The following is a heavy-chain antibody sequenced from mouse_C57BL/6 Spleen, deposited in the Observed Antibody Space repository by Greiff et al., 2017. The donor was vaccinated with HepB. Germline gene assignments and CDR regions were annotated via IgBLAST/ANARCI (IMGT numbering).Heavy chain of an antibody. D-gene: IGHD1-1*01. CDR1: GYTFTDYY. CDR2: IYPGSGNT. CDR3: ARGGTTVVSYWYFDV. V-gene: IGHV1-76*01. Sequence: SGAELVRPGASVKLSCKASGYTFTDYYINWVKQRPGQGLEWIARIYPGSGNTYYNEKFKGKDTLTAEKSSSTAYMQLSSLTSEDSAVYFCARGGTTVVSYWYFDVWGTGTTVTVSS. J-gene: IGHJ1*03.